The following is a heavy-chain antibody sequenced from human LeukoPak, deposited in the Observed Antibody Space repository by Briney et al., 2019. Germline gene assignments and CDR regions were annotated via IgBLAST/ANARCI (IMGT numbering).Heavy chain of an antibody. CDR2: IYSGGGT. Sequence: GGSLRLSCAASGFTVSNNHMSWVRQAPGKGLEWVSIIYSGGGTSYADSVKGRFTISRDNAKNSLYLQMNSLRAEDTAVYYCAREGPINNGDLDYWGQGTLVTVSS. V-gene: IGHV3-53*01. CDR3: AREGPINNGDLDY. J-gene: IGHJ4*02. D-gene: IGHD1/OR15-1a*01. CDR1: GFTVSNNH.